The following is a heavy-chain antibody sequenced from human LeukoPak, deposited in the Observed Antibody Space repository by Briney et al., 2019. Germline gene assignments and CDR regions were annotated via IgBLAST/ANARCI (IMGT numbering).Heavy chain of an antibody. CDR3: ARGSRDTDAFDI. CDR2: INHSEST. Sequence: SETLSLTCAVYGGSFSGYYWSWIRQPPGKGLEWIGEINHSESTNYNPSLKSRVTISVDTSKNQFSLKLSSVTAADTAVYYCARGSRDTDAFDIWGQGTMVTVSS. D-gene: IGHD2-21*01. CDR1: GGSFSGYY. J-gene: IGHJ3*02. V-gene: IGHV4-34*01.